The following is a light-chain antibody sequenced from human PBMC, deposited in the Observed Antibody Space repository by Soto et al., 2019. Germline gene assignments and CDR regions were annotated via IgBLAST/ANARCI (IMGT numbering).Light chain of an antibody. CDR2: KAS. CDR3: QHYNSYSEA. Sequence: DIQMTQSPSTLSASVGDRVTIPCRASQSISSWLAWYQQKPGKAPKLLIYKASTLKSGVPSRFSGSGSGTEFTLTISSLQPDDFATYYYQHYNSYSEAFGQGTKVDIK. V-gene: IGKV1-5*03. J-gene: IGKJ1*01. CDR1: QSISSW.